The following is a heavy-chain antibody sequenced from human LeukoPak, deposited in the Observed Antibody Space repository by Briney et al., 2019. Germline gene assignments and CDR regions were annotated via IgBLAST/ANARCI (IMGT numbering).Heavy chain of an antibody. J-gene: IGHJ4*02. Sequence: ASVKVSFKASGYTFIGYYLHWVRQAPGQGLEWMGRINPNSGGTKYAQRFQGRATMTRDTSVSTAYMELIRLTSDDTAVDYCARMPSMGSLAHHFDYWGQGTLVTVSS. D-gene: IGHD3-16*02. CDR2: INPNSGGT. CDR3: ARMPSMGSLAHHFDY. CDR1: GYTFIGYY. V-gene: IGHV1-2*06.